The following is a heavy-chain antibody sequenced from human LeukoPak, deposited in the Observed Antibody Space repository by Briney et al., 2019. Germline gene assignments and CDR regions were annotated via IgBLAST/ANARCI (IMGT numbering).Heavy chain of an antibody. Sequence: GGSLRLSCAASGFMFSSSWMSWVRQPPGKGLEWVANIKQDGSDKYYVGSVKDRFTVYKDNAKNTLYLQVNSLRVEDTGVYYCATIYENAFNFWGQGTMVTVSS. D-gene: IGHD3-16*01. J-gene: IGHJ3*01. CDR3: ATIYENAFNF. V-gene: IGHV3-7*02. CDR1: GFMFSSSW. CDR2: IKQDGSDK.